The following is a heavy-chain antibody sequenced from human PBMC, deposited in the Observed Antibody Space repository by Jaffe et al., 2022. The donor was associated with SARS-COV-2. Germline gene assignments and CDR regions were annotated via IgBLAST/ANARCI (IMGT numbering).Heavy chain of an antibody. D-gene: IGHD6-13*01. CDR2: ISWNSKRI. Sequence: EVQLVESGGGLVQPGRSLRLSCAASGFIFDDYAMHWVRQVPGKGLEWVCGISWNSKRIDYVDSVKGRFTISRDNAKNSLYLQMNRLRPEDTAVYYCVKDMGSSSWFLDYWGQGTLVTVSS. CDR3: VKDMGSSSWFLDY. V-gene: IGHV3-9*01. J-gene: IGHJ4*02. CDR1: GFIFDDYA.